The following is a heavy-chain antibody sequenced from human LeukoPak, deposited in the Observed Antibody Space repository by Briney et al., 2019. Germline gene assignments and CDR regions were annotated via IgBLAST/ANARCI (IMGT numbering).Heavy chain of an antibody. CDR1: GFTFSSYW. CDR3: ARQGGVATISGFYYYYYMDV. CDR2: INSDGSST. J-gene: IGHJ6*03. V-gene: IGHV3-74*01. D-gene: IGHD5-12*01. Sequence: GESLKISCAASGFTFSSYWMHWVRQAPGKGLVWVSRINSDGSSTSYADSVKGRFTISRDSAKNTLYLQMNSLRAEDTAVYYCARQGGVATISGFYYYYYMDVWGKGTTVTVSS.